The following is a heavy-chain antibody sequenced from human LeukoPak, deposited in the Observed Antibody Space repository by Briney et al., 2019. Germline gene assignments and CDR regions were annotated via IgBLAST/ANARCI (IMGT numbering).Heavy chain of an antibody. CDR1: GFTFSSYW. Sequence: GGSLRLSCAASGFTFSSYWMSWVRQAPGKGLEWVANIKQDGSEKYYVDSVNGRFTISRDNAKNSLYLQMNSLRAEDTAVYYCAREGLVTYDAFDIWGQGTMVTVSS. D-gene: IGHD3/OR15-3a*01. CDR2: IKQDGSEK. CDR3: AREGLVTYDAFDI. V-gene: IGHV3-7*01. J-gene: IGHJ3*02.